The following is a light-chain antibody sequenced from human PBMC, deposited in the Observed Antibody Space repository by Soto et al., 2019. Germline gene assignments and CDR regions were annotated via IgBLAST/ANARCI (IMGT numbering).Light chain of an antibody. CDR2: DNT. CDR3: QSYDSSLSAVV. V-gene: IGLV1-40*01. J-gene: IGLJ2*01. CDR1: SSNIGAGFD. Sequence: QSVLTQPPSVSGAPGQRVTISCTGSSSNIGAGFDVYWYKHLPGTAPKLLIYDNTNRPSGVPDRFSGSKSGTSASLAITGLQAEDEADYYCQSYDSSLSAVVFGGVTKLTVL.